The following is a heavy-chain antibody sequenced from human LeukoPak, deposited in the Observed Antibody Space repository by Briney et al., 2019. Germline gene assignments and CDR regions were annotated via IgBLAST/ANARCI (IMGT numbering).Heavy chain of an antibody. J-gene: IGHJ5*01. CDR3: ALSNWFES. V-gene: IGHV3-30*04. CDR2: ISYDGSNK. CDR1: GFTFSSYA. Sequence: GGSLRLSCAASGFTFSSYAMHWVRQAPGKGLEWVAVISYDGSNKYYADSVKGRFTISRDNSKNTLYLQMNSLRAEDTAVYYCALSNWFESWGQGTLVTVSS.